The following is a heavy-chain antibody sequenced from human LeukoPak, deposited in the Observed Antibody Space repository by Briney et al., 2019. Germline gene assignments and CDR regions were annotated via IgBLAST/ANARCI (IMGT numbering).Heavy chain of an antibody. CDR2: ISWDGGST. D-gene: IGHD2-15*01. J-gene: IGHJ6*03. CDR1: GFTFDDYT. V-gene: IGHV3-43*01. CDR3: AKAAGYCSGGSCLDYYYYMDV. Sequence: GSLRLSCAASGFTFDDYTMHWVRQAPGKGLEWVSLISWDGGSTYYADSVKGRFTISRDNSKNSLYLQMNSLRTEDTALYYCAKAAGYCSGGSCLDYYYYMDVWGKGTTVTVSS.